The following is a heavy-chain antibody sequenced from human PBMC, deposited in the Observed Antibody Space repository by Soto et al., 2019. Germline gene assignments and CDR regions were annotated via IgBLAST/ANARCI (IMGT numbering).Heavy chain of an antibody. D-gene: IGHD3-3*01. J-gene: IGHJ5*01. CDR3: ARLSGDGFWKSYSPYNLFES. Sequence: GSLRLSCAASGFAFANYEMHWVRQAPGKGLDWVAYINGGGDVKYYADSVEGRFTISRDNAKNALFLQMDNLRAEDTAIYYCARLSGDGFWKSYSPYNLFESWGQGALVTVSS. V-gene: IGHV3-48*03. CDR1: GFAFANYE. CDR2: INGGGDVK.